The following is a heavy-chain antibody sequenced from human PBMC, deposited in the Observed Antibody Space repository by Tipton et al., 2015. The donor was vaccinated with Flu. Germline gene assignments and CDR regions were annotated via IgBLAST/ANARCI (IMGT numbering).Heavy chain of an antibody. J-gene: IGHJ3*02. CDR2: ISSSSSYI. CDR3: ARDRPRVVPALHDAFDI. V-gene: IGHV3-21*01. Sequence: SLRLSCAASGFTFSSYSMNWVRQAPGKGLEWVSSISSSSSYIYYADSVKGRFTISRDNAKNSLYLQMNSLRAEDTAVYYCARDRPRVVPALHDAFDIWGQGTMVTVSS. CDR1: GFTFSSYS. D-gene: IGHD2-2*01.